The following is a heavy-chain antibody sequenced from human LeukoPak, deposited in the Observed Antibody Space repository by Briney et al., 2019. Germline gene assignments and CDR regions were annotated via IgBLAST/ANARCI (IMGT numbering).Heavy chain of an antibody. CDR1: GFTSSSYA. CDR2: ISGSGGST. V-gene: IGHV3-23*01. Sequence: GGSLRLSCAASGFTSSSYAMSWVRQAPGKGLEWVSAISGSGGSTYYADSVKGRFTISRDNSKNTLYLQMNSLRAEDTAVYYCAKVPTALTGEYYFDYWGQGTLVTVSS. D-gene: IGHD7-27*01. J-gene: IGHJ4*02. CDR3: AKVPTALTGEYYFDY.